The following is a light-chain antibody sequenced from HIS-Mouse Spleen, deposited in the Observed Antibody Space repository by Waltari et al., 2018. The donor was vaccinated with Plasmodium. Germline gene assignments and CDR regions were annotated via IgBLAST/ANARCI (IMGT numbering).Light chain of an antibody. Sequence: NFMLTQPHSLSESPGKTVTISCTGSSGSIARHDVPWYQQRPGSAPTTVIYEDNKRPSGVPDRFSGSIDSSSNSASLTISGLKTEDEADYYCQSYDSSTWVFGGGTKLTVL. CDR2: EDN. CDR1: SGSIARHD. V-gene: IGLV6-57*02. J-gene: IGLJ3*02. CDR3: QSYDSSTWV.